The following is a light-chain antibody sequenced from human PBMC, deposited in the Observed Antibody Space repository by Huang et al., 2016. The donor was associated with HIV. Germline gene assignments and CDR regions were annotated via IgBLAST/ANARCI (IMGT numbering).Light chain of an antibody. CDR3: QKYNNVPRT. Sequence: DIQMTQAPSSLSASIGDRITISCRASQGIRTYLAWYQHKPGKVPNLLIYAASTLHTGVPSRFSGSGSGTNFTLTSGSLQPEDVASYYCQKYNNVPRTFGHGTKVEIK. V-gene: IGKV1-27*01. CDR2: AAS. CDR1: QGIRTY. J-gene: IGKJ1*01.